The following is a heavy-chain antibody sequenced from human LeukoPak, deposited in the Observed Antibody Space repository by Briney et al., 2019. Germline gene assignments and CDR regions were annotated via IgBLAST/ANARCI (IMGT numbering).Heavy chain of an antibody. J-gene: IGHJ6*02. Sequence: ASVTVSCTASGYTFTSYGISWVRQAPGQGLEWMGWISAYNGNTNYAQKLQGRVTMTTDTSTSTAYMELRSLRSDDTAVYYCARDHPSGSYYYYYGMDVWSQGTTVTVSS. CDR1: GYTFTSYG. CDR2: ISAYNGNT. V-gene: IGHV1-18*01. D-gene: IGHD1-26*01. CDR3: ARDHPSGSYYYYYGMDV.